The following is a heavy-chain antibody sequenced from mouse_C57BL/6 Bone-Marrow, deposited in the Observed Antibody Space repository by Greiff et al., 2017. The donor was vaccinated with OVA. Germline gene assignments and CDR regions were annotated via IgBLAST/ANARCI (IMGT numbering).Heavy chain of an antibody. Sequence: VKLQQSGAELVRPGASVTLSCKASGYTFTDYEMHWVKQTPVHGLEWIGAIDPETGGTAYNQKFKGKAILTADKSSSTAYMELRSLTSEDSAVYYCTREEWLLRYFDYWGQGTTLTVSS. J-gene: IGHJ2*01. CDR3: TREEWLLRYFDY. V-gene: IGHV1-15*01. D-gene: IGHD2-3*01. CDR1: GYTFTDYE. CDR2: IDPETGGT.